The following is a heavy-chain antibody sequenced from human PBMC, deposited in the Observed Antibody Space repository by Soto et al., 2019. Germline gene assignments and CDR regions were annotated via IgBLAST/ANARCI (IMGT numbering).Heavy chain of an antibody. CDR3: AREKYQLPYYYYYGVDV. Sequence: ASVKVSCKASGGTFSSYAISWVRQAPGQGLEWMGGIIPIFGTANYAQKFQGRVTITADESTSTAYMELSSLRSEDTAVYYCAREKYQLPYYYYYGVDVWGQGTTVTVSS. V-gene: IGHV1-69*13. CDR1: GGTFSSYA. CDR2: IIPIFGTA. D-gene: IGHD2-2*01. J-gene: IGHJ6*02.